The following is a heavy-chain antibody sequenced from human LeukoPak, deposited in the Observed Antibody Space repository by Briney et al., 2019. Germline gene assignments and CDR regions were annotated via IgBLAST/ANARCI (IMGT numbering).Heavy chain of an antibody. D-gene: IGHD4-23*01. V-gene: IGHV5-10-1*01. J-gene: IGHJ5*02. Sequence: GESLRISCKGSGYSFTNYWISWVRQLPGKGLVWLGRIDPSDSYINYSPSFEGHVTISADKSINTAFLQWRSLKASDTAVYYCARRGDFRGNSGWFDPWGQGTLVTVSS. CDR1: GYSFTNYW. CDR2: IDPSDSYI. CDR3: ARRGDFRGNSGWFDP.